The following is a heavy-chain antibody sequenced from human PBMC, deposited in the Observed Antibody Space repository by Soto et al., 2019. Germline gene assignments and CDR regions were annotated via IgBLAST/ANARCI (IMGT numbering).Heavy chain of an antibody. D-gene: IGHD3-16*01. CDR3: ARGGRSVFDI. CDR2: IIPILGIA. Sequence: SVKVSCKASGGTFSTSSISWVRQAPGQGLEWMGRIIPILGIADYAQRFRGRVSITADKSTSTVYMELSSLRSEDTAVYYCARGGRSVFDIWGQGAMVTVSS. J-gene: IGHJ3*02. CDR1: GGTFSTSS. V-gene: IGHV1-69*02.